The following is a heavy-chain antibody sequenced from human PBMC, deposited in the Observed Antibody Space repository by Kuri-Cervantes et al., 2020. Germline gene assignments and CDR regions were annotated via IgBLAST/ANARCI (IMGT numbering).Heavy chain of an antibody. CDR3: ARGEKFSGYSSSWYGL. V-gene: IGHV1-69*13. Sequence: SVKVSCKASGYTFTSYDINWVRQATGQGLEWMGGIIPIFGTANYAQKFQGRVTTTADESTSTAYMELSSLRSEDTAAYYCARGEKFSGYSSSWYGLWGQGTLVTVSS. D-gene: IGHD6-13*01. CDR2: IIPIFGTA. J-gene: IGHJ4*02. CDR1: GYTFTSYD.